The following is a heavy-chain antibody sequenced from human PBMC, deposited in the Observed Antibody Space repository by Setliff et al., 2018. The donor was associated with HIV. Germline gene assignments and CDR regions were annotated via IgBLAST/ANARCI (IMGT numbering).Heavy chain of an antibody. D-gene: IGHD4-4*01. J-gene: IGHJ4*02. Sequence: GGSLRLSCAASGFTFSSYWMNWVRQAPGKGLEWVANIKQDGREKYYVDSVKGRFTISKDNAKNSLYLQMDSLKTEDTAVYYCTRHSTDPWSLLDYWGQGTLVTVSS. CDR2: IKQDGREK. CDR3: TRHSTDPWSLLDY. CDR1: GFTFSSYW. V-gene: IGHV3-7*03.